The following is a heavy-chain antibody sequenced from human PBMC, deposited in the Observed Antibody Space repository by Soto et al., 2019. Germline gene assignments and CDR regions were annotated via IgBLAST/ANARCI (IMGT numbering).Heavy chain of an antibody. Sequence: EVQLLESGGGLVQPGGSLRLSCAASGLTFSTSAMSWVRQAPGQGLEWVSGISGSGGTTYYEDSVKGRFTISRDKSKNTLSLQLNRLRAEDTAVYYCAKRDLYYWGQGTLATVSS. V-gene: IGHV3-23*01. J-gene: IGHJ4*02. CDR1: GLTFSTSA. CDR2: ISGSGGTT. CDR3: AKRDLYY.